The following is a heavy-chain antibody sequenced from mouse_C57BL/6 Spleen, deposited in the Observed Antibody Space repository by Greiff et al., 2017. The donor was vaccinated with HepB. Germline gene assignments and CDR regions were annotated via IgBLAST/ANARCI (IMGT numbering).Heavy chain of an antibody. J-gene: IGHJ2*01. D-gene: IGHD2-3*01. CDR1: GFTFSDYY. CDR2: INYDGSST. V-gene: IGHV5-16*01. CDR3: ARSYDGYSYFDY. Sequence: EVHLVESEGGLVQPGSSMKLSCTASGFTFSDYYMAWVRQVPEKGLEWVANINYDGSSTYYLDSLKSRFIISRDNAKNILYLQMSSLKSEDTATYYCARSYDGYSYFDYWGQGTTLTVSS.